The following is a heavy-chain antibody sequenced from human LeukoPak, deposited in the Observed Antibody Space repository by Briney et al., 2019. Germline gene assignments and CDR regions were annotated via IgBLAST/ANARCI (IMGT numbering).Heavy chain of an antibody. CDR2: ISTDTGNP. V-gene: IGHV7-4-1*02. CDR1: GYTFTSYA. D-gene: IGHD3-10*01. J-gene: IGHJ4*02. CDR3: ARPMVRGIESFDY. Sequence: ASVKVSCKASGYTFTSYAINWVRQAPGQGHEWMGWISTDTGNPTYAQGFTGRFVFSLDTSVSTAYLQISSLKAEDTAVYYCARPMVRGIESFDYWGQGTLVTVSS.